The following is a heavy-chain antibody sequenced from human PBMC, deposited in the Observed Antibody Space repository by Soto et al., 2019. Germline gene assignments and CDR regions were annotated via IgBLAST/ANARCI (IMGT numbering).Heavy chain of an antibody. CDR2: IFHDGST. Sequence: SDTLSLTCVVSGNSISRGHWWSLVRQSPGKGLEWIGEIFHDGSTNYNPSLKSRDTISVDKAKIQFSLKLYSLTAADTAMYYCASEPGIEDPAGHYWGQGTLVTVSS. CDR3: ASEPGIEDPAGHY. CDR1: GNSISRGHW. D-gene: IGHD6-13*01. V-gene: IGHV4-4*02. J-gene: IGHJ4*02.